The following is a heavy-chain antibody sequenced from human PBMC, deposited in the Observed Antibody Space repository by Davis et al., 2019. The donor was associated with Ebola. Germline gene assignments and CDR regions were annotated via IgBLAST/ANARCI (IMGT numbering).Heavy chain of an antibody. CDR3: ARIGVVVAATSAYYYYYGMDV. J-gene: IGHJ6*02. D-gene: IGHD2-15*01. CDR2: INHSGST. Sequence: MPGGSLRLSCAVYGGSFSGYYWSWIRQPPGKGLEWIGEINHSGSTNYNPSLKSRVTISVDTSKNQFSLKLSSVTAADTAVYYCARIGVVVAATSAYYYYYGMDVWGQGTTVTVSS. V-gene: IGHV4-34*01. CDR1: GGSFSGYY.